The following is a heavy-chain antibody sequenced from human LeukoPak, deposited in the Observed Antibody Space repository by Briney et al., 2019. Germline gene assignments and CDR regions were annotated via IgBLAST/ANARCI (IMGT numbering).Heavy chain of an antibody. CDR1: GFTFSSYA. CDR3: AKDHGSGSYYNECY. Sequence: GGSLRLSCAASGFTFSSYAMSWVRQAPGKGLEWVSAISGSGGSTYYADSVKGRFTISRDNSKNTLYLQMNSLRAEDTAVYYCAKDHGSGSYYNECYWGQGTLVTVSS. J-gene: IGHJ4*02. CDR2: ISGSGGST. D-gene: IGHD3-10*01. V-gene: IGHV3-23*01.